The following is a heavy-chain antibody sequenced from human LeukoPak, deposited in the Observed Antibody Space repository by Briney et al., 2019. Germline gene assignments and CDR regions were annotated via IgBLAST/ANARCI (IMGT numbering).Heavy chain of an antibody. D-gene: IGHD2-2*01. Sequence: GSLRLSCAASGFTFSDYYMSWIRQAPGKGLEWIGYIYYSGSTTYNPSLKSRVTISLDKSKNQFSLELTSVTAADTAVYYCARRYCSSLGCHKTINWFDPWGQGTLVTVSS. J-gene: IGHJ5*02. CDR3: ARRYCSSLGCHKTINWFDP. CDR1: GFTFSDYY. CDR2: IYYSGST. V-gene: IGHV4-59*01.